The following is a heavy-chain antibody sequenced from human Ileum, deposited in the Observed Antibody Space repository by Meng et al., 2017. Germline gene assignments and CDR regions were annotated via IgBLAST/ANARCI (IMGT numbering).Heavy chain of an antibody. V-gene: IGHV6-1*01. CDR1: GGSVSSNIAA. CDR2: TYYRSKWYS. D-gene: IGHD3-3*01. Sequence: VQLQTSGQGLVKPSQALSLTGAVSGGSVSSNIAAWNWIRQSPLRGLEWLGRTYYRSKWYSEYAVSVKSRISITPDTSKNQFSLQMNSVTPEDTAVYYCASGSGSLNYWGPGTLVTVSS. J-gene: IGHJ4*02. CDR3: ASGSGSLNY.